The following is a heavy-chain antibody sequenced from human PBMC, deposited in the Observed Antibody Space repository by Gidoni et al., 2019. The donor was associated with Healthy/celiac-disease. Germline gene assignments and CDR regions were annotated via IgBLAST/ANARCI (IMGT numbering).Heavy chain of an antibody. D-gene: IGHD2-2*01. Sequence: QVQLVQSGAAVKQPGSSVTFSCKASGVTFSSYAIRCVRQAPGQGLEWMGGIIPIFGTANYAQKFQGRVTITADESTSTAYMELRSLRSEDTAVYYCARAYCSSTSCYPGSFDYWGQGTLVTVSS. J-gene: IGHJ4*02. CDR3: ARAYCSSTSCYPGSFDY. V-gene: IGHV1-69*01. CDR2: IIPIFGTA. CDR1: GVTFSSYA.